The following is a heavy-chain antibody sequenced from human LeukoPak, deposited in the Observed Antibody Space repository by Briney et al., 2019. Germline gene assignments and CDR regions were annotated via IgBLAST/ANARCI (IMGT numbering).Heavy chain of an antibody. Sequence: PGGSLRLSCAASGFTFSSYGMYWVRQAPGKGLEWVAIISYDESNKYYADSVKGRFTISRDNSKNTLYLQMNSLRAEDTAVYHCAKESNSGGPGYFDYWGQGTLVTVSS. J-gene: IGHJ4*02. CDR2: ISYDESNK. CDR3: AKESNSGGPGYFDY. V-gene: IGHV3-30*18. D-gene: IGHD3-10*01. CDR1: GFTFSSYG.